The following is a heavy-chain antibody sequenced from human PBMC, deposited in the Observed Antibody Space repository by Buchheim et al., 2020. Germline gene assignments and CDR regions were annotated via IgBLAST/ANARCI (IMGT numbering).Heavy chain of an antibody. CDR3: ARDGYNNFGEYFAMDV. Sequence: QMQLQESGPGLVKPLQTLSLTCTVSGGSINRGGYYWSWIRQHSVRGLEWIGYIYYTGATYYSTSLKSRVSISVDMSKNQFSLMVNSVTAADMAVYFCARDGYNNFGEYFAMDVWGQGT. V-gene: IGHV4-31*03. CDR1: GGSINRGGYY. CDR2: IYYTGAT. J-gene: IGHJ6*02. D-gene: IGHD4-11*01.